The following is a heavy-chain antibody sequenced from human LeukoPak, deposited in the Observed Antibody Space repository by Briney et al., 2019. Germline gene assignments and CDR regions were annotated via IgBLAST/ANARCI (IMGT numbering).Heavy chain of an antibody. J-gene: IGHJ3*02. CDR1: GFTFSSNA. V-gene: IGHV3-30-3*01. Sequence: GGSLRLSCAASGFTFSSNAIHWVRQAPGKGLEWVAEISYDGGNTYYADSVKGRFTISRDNSKNTLYLQMNSLRAEDTAVYYCAKESTVTTSGDAFDIWGQGTMVTVSS. CDR3: AKESTVTTSGDAFDI. CDR2: ISYDGGNT. D-gene: IGHD4-17*01.